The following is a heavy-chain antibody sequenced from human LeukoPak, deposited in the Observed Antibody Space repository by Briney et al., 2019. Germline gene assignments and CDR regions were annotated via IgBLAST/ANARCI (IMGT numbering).Heavy chain of an antibody. Sequence: SGGSLRLSCAASGFTFSSYAMSWVRQAPGKGLEWVSCLSGSGGSTYFADSVKGRFTISRDNSKNTLYLQMNSLRAEDTAVYHCARDLESYDWGQGTLVTVSS. CDR1: GFTFSSYA. V-gene: IGHV3-23*01. CDR3: ARDLESYD. J-gene: IGHJ4*02. CDR2: LSGSGGST. D-gene: IGHD5-18*01.